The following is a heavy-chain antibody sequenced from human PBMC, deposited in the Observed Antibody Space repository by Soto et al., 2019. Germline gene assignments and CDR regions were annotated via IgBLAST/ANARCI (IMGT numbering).Heavy chain of an antibody. CDR3: ARQRSSSNAFDI. Sequence: QLQLQESGPGLVKPSETLSLTCTVSGGSISSSSYYWGWIRQPPGKGLEWIGSIYYSGSTYYNPSLKSRVTISVDTSKNQFSLKLSSVTAADTAVYYCARQRSSSNAFDIWGQGTMVTVSS. D-gene: IGHD6-6*01. CDR2: IYYSGST. CDR1: GGSISSSSYY. V-gene: IGHV4-39*01. J-gene: IGHJ3*02.